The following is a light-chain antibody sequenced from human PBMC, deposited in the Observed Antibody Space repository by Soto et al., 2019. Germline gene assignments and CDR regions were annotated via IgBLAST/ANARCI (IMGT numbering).Light chain of an antibody. V-gene: IGLV1-44*01. CDR1: SYNIGSNT. CDR2: SNN. J-gene: IGLJ2*01. Sequence: QSVLTQPPSASGTPGQRVTISCSGSSYNIGSNTVNWYQQVPGTAPKLLINSNNQRPSGVPDRFSGSKSGTSASLAISGLQSEDEADYYCAAWDDSLNGVVFGGGTKLTVL. CDR3: AAWDDSLNGVV.